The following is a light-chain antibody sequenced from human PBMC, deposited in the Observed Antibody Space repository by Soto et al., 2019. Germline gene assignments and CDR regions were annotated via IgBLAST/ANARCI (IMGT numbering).Light chain of an antibody. CDR3: QSYDSSLSSYV. J-gene: IGLJ1*01. CDR1: SSNIGAGYD. V-gene: IGLV1-40*01. CDR2: GNS. Sequence: QPVLTQPPSVSGAPGQRVTISCTGSSSNIGAGYDVHWYQQLPGTAPKLLIYGNSNRPSGVPDRFSGSKSGTSASLAITGLQAEDEADYYCQSYDSSLSSYVFGTGTKLPVL.